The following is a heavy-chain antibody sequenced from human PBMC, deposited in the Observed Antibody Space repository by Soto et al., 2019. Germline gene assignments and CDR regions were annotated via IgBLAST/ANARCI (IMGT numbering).Heavy chain of an antibody. V-gene: IGHV3-21*06. CDR2: ISSTTNYI. CDR3: ARESEDLTSNFDY. Sequence: KPGGSLRLSCAASGFTFTRYSMNWVRQAQGKGLEWVSSISSTTNYIYYGDSMKGRFTISRDNAKNSLYLEMNSLRAEDTAVYYCARESEDLTSNFDYWGQGTLVTVSS. J-gene: IGHJ4*02. CDR1: GFTFTRYS.